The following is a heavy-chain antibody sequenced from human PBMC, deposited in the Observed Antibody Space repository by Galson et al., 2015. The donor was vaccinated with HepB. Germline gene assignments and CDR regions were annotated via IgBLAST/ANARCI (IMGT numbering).Heavy chain of an antibody. CDR2: IKRINEGGPI. D-gene: IGHD2-21*01. J-gene: IGHJ4*02. CDR3: IWWGLTVGFDH. V-gene: IGHV3-15*01. CDR1: GFPFNNAY. Sequence: SLRLSCAASGFPFNNAYMSWVRQAPGKGLEWVGRIKRINEGGPIEYAAPVKGRFIITRDDSNNALHLHMNSLSSDDTAVYYCIWWGLTVGFDHWGQGTLVSVSS.